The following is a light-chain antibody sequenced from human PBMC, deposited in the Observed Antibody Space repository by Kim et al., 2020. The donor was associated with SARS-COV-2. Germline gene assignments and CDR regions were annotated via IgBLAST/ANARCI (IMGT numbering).Light chain of an antibody. CDR1: SSDY. Sequence: VSGSPGQSITISCTGTSSDYVSWYQQHPGKAPNFILYDVTKRPAGVSNRFSGSKSGNTASLTISGLQAEDEADYYCSSYGTTSIWVFGGGTQLTVL. CDR2: DVT. CDR3: SSYGTTSIWV. V-gene: IGLV2-14*03. J-gene: IGLJ3*02.